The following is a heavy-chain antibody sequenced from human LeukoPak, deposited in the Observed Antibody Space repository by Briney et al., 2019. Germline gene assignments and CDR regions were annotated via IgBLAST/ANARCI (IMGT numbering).Heavy chain of an antibody. Sequence: GGSLRLSCAASGFTFSSYSMNWVRQAPGKGLEWVSYISSSSSTIYYADSVKGRFTISRDNAKNSLYLQMNSLRADDTAVYFCARIIGSYGTYRYDYWGQGILVTVSS. CDR1: GFTFSSYS. D-gene: IGHD1-26*01. J-gene: IGHJ4*02. CDR3: ARIIGSYGTYRYDY. V-gene: IGHV3-48*01. CDR2: ISSSSSTI.